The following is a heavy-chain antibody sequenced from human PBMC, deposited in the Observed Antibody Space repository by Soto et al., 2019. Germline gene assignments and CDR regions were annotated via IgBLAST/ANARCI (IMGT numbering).Heavy chain of an antibody. CDR1: GYTFTSYD. CDR2: MNPNSGNT. D-gene: IGHD3-16*01. V-gene: IGHV1-8*01. J-gene: IGHJ5*02. Sequence: ASVKVSCKASGYTFTSYDINWVRQATGQGLEWMGWMNPNSGNTGYAQKFQGRVTMTRNTSISTAYMELSSLRSEDTAVYYCARTLRPANWFDPWGQGTLVTVSS. CDR3: ARTLRPANWFDP.